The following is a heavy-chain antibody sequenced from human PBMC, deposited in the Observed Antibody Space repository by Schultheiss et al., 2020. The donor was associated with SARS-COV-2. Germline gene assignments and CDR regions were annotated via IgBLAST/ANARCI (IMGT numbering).Heavy chain of an antibody. J-gene: IGHJ4*02. CDR3: AKGHTGGVAGTFDY. D-gene: IGHD6-19*01. Sequence: GGSLRLSCAASGFTFSTNAMHWVRQAPGKGLEWVSSIGRTPSNLYYADSVQGRFTISRDNTKNSLYLQMNSLRAEDTALYYCAKGHTGGVAGTFDYWGQGTLVTVSS. CDR1: GFTFSTNA. CDR2: IGRTPSNL. V-gene: IGHV3-21*04.